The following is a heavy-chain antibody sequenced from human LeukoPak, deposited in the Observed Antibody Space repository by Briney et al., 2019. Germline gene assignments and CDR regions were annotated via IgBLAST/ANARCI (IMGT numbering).Heavy chain of an antibody. CDR3: TLSGRGSQIDY. V-gene: IGHV3-9*01. J-gene: IGHJ4*02. CDR2: ISWNSGSI. D-gene: IGHD3-10*01. Sequence: GGSLRLSCAASGFTFDDYAMHWVRQAPGKGLEWVSGISWNSGSIGYADSVKGRFTISRDNAKNSLYLQMNSLRAEDTALYYCTLSGRGSQIDYWGQGTLVTVPS. CDR1: GFTFDDYA.